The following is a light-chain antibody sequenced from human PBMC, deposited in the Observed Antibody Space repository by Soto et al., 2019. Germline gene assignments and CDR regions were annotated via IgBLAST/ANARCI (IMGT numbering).Light chain of an antibody. Sequence: DIPMTQSPSTLSASVGDRITITCRASQSVSAWVAWYQQKPGKAPKVVIYDASSLESGVPSRFAGSRSGTEFTLTINSLQPDDSATYYCQQYNNFPGTFGQGTKVDIK. V-gene: IGKV1-5*01. CDR2: DAS. CDR3: QQYNNFPGT. J-gene: IGKJ1*01. CDR1: QSVSAW.